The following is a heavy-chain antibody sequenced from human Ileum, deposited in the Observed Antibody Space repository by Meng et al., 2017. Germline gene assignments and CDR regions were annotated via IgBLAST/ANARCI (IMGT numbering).Heavy chain of an antibody. V-gene: IGHV3-15*01. Sequence: EVLLMESGGGLVKPGASLRLSCAASGLTFSNAWMTWVRQAPGKGLEWIGQIKSTTHGGTTDYAAPVTGRFIISRDDSKNTLYLQMSSLKTEDTAVYYCTTNRGISWGQGTLVTVSS. CDR1: GLTFSNAW. CDR2: IKSTTHGGTT. J-gene: IGHJ5*02. CDR3: TTNRGIS.